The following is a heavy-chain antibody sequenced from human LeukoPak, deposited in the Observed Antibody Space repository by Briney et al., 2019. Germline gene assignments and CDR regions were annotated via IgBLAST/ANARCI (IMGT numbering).Heavy chain of an antibody. CDR1: GGSISSSSYY. CDR3: ARVWLVGATGGLFDY. CDR2: IYYSGST. V-gene: IGHV4-39*07. D-gene: IGHD1-26*01. Sequence: PSETLSLTCTVSGGSISSSSYYWGWIRQPPGKGLEWIGSIYYSGSTYYNPSLKSRVTISVDTSKNQFSLKLSSVTAADTAVYYCARVWLVGATGGLFDYWGQGTLVTVSS. J-gene: IGHJ4*02.